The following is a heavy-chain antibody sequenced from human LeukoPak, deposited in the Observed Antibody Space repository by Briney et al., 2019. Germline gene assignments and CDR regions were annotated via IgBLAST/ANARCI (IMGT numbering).Heavy chain of an antibody. D-gene: IGHD6-19*01. J-gene: IGHJ4*02. CDR1: GFTFSSYG. Sequence: GRSLRLSCAASGFTFSSYGMHWVRQAPGKGLEWVAVIWYDGSNKYYADSVKGRFTISRDNSKNTLYLQMNSLRAEDTAVYYCAKDLHFLSSGWYAFDYWGQRTLVTVSS. CDR2: IWYDGSNK. CDR3: AKDLHFLSSGWYAFDY. V-gene: IGHV3-33*06.